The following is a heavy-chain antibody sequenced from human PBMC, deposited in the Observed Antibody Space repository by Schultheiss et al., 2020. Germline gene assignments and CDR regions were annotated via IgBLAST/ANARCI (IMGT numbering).Heavy chain of an antibody. CDR3: ARDYWVGGNYEVGYYYYYMDV. V-gene: IGHV3-23*01. CDR1: GFTFSSYA. J-gene: IGHJ6*03. D-gene: IGHD1-7*01. CDR2: ISGSGGST. Sequence: GGSLRLSCAASGFTFSSYAMSWVRQAPGKGLEWVSAISGSGGSTYYADSVKGRFTISRDNAKNSLYLQMNSLRAEDTAVYYCARDYWVGGNYEVGYYYYYMDVWGKGTTVTVS.